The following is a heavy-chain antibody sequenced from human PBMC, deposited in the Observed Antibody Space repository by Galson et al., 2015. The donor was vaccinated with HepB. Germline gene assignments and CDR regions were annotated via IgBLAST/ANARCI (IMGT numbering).Heavy chain of an antibody. D-gene: IGHD5-18*01. J-gene: IGHJ6*02. CDR2: ISAYNGYT. CDR1: GYTFISYG. CDR3: ARGGGVSGYSSGFGYYYYGMDV. V-gene: IGHV1-18*04. Sequence: SVKVSCKASGYTFISYGISWVRQAPGQGLEWMGWISAYNGYTNYAQKLQGRVTMTTDTSTSTAYMEVRSLRSDDTAVYYCARGGGVSGYSSGFGYYYYGMDVWGPGTTVTVSS.